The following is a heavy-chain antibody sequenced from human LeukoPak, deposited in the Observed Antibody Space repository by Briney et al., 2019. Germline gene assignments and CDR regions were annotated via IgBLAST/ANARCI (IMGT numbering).Heavy chain of an antibody. V-gene: IGHV3-7*01. CDR1: GFTFSRCW. D-gene: IGHD3-16*01. CDR2: IKQDGSEK. CDR3: ARDDYGGFDY. Sequence: GGSLRLSCAASGFTFSRCWMSWVRQAPGKGLEWVANIKQDGSEKYYVDSVKGRFTISRDNAKNSLYLQMNSLRAEDTAVYYCARDDYGGFDYWGQGTLVTVSS. J-gene: IGHJ4*02.